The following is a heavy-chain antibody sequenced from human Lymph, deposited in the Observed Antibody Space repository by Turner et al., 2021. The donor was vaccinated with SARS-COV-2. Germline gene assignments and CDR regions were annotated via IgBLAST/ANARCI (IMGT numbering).Heavy chain of an antibody. Sequence: QVQLVQSGAEVKKTGSSVKFSCQASGGNFRCYAISWVRQAPGQGLEWMRRIIPILGIANHAQKLQGRVTITADKSTSTAYMELSSLRSEDTAVYYCARGRLDSYSGSYYSWLDPWGHGTLGTVSS. CDR3: ARGRLDSYSGSYYSWLDP. J-gene: IGHJ5*02. CDR2: IIPILGIA. CDR1: GGNFRCYA. D-gene: IGHD1-26*01. V-gene: IGHV1-69*04.